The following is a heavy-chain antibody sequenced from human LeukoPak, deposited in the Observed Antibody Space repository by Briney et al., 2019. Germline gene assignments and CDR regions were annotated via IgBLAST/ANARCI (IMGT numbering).Heavy chain of an antibody. CDR1: GFTFDDYA. V-gene: IGHV3-9*01. D-gene: IGHD4-17*01. CDR2: ISWNSGSI. J-gene: IGHJ4*02. CDR3: AKDLSEYGDYFDY. Sequence: RAGGSLRLSCAASGFTFDDYAMHWVRHAPGKGLEWVSGISWNSGSIGYADSVKGRFTISRDNAKNSLYLQMNSLRAEDTALYYCAKDLSEYGDYFDYWGQGTLVTVSS.